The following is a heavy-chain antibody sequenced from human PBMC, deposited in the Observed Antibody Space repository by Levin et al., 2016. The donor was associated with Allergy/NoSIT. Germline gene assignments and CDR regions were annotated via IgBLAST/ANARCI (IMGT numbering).Heavy chain of an antibody. CDR2: FDPEDGET. CDR3: AREMVLWFGELGWFDP. D-gene: IGHD3-10*01. J-gene: IGHJ5*02. V-gene: IGHV1-24*01. Sequence: WVRQAPGQGLEWMGGFDPEDGETIYAQKFQGRVTMTEDTSTDTAYMELSSLRSDDTAVYYCAREMVLWFGELGWFDPWGQGTLVTVSS.